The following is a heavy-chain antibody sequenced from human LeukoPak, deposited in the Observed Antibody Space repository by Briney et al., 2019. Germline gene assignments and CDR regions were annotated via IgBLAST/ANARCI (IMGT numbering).Heavy chain of an antibody. J-gene: IGHJ4*02. D-gene: IGHD1-26*01. CDR2: ISSSGGST. V-gene: IGHV3-23*01. Sequence: GGSLRLSCAASGFTFSSYAMSWVRQAPGKGLEWVSAISSSGGSTYYADSVKGRFTISRDNSKNTLYLQMNSLRAEDTAVYYCAKEIAYSGSYRDFDYWGQGTLVTVTS. CDR3: AKEIAYSGSYRDFDY. CDR1: GFTFSSYA.